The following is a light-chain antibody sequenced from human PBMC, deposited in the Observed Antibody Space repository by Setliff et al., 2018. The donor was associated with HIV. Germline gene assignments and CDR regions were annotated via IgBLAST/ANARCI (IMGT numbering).Light chain of an antibody. CDR1: QSVSTS. CDR2: AAS. Sequence: DIQMTQSPSSLYASVGDTVTLSCRASQSVSTSLNWYQQKPGRAPKLLMYAASSLQSGVPSRFSGSGSGTDFTPTIRNLRPEDFATYHCQQTFSTPTFGQGTRLEIK. V-gene: IGKV1-39*01. CDR3: QQTFSTPT. J-gene: IGKJ5*01.